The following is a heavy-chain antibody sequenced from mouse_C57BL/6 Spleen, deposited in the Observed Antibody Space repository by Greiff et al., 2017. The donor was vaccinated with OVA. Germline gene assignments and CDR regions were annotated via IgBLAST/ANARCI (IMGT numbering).Heavy chain of an antibody. CDR1: GYTFTSYW. V-gene: IGHV1-64*01. CDR3: ARGGGLYYAMDY. CDR2: IHPNSGST. J-gene: IGHJ4*01. Sequence: QVQLQQPGAELVKPGASVKLSCKASGYTFTSYWMHWVKQRPGQGLEWIGMIHPNSGSTNYNEKFKSKATLTVDKSSSTAYMQLSSLTSEDSAVYYCARGGGLYYAMDYWGQGTSGTVSS.